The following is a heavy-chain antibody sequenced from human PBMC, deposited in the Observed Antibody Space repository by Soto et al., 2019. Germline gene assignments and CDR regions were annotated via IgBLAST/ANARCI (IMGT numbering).Heavy chain of an antibody. D-gene: IGHD2-15*01. CDR3: ARERKEQGYSSGYYSYGLDV. CDR2: TRDKANSYTT. V-gene: IGHV3-72*01. J-gene: IGHJ6*02. CDR1: GFIFTDHY. Sequence: GGSLRLSCAASGFIFTDHYMDWVRQAPGKGLEWVGRTRDKANSYTTEYAASVKGRFTISRDDSKNSLYLQMNSLKTEDTAIYYCARERKEQGYSSGYYSYGLDVWGPGTTVTVSS.